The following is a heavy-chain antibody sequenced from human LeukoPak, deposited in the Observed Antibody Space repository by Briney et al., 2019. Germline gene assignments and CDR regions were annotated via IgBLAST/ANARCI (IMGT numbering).Heavy chain of an antibody. Sequence: GRSLRLSCAASGFTFDDYAMHWVRQAPGKGLEWVSGISWNSGSIGYADSVKGRFTISRDNAKKSLYLQMNSLRAEDTAVYYCAKGWLRDHAFDIWGQGTMVTVSS. CDR2: ISWNSGSI. D-gene: IGHD5-12*01. J-gene: IGHJ3*02. V-gene: IGHV3-9*01. CDR1: GFTFDDYA. CDR3: AKGWLRDHAFDI.